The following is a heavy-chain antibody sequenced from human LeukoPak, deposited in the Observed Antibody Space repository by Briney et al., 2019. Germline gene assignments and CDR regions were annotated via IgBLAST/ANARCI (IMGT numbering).Heavy chain of an antibody. CDR3: ARAGDGMDV. J-gene: IGHJ6*02. Sequence: SETLSLTCTVSGGSISSYYWSWIRQPPGKGLEWIGYIYYSGSTYYNPSLKSRVTISVDRSKNQFSLKLSSVTAADTAVYYCARAGDGMDVWGQGTTVTVSS. CDR2: IYYSGST. V-gene: IGHV4-59*12. CDR1: GGSISSYY.